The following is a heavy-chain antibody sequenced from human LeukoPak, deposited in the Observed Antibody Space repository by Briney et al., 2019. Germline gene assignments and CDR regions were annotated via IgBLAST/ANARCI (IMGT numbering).Heavy chain of an antibody. CDR2: IYYSGST. D-gene: IGHD3-22*01. CDR3: ASSPSGYWWNFDC. V-gene: IGHV4-39*01. J-gene: IGHJ4*02. Sequence: SETLSLTCAVSGGSISSTTSYWGWIRQPPGKGLEWIGRIYYSGSTFYNPSLKSRVTISVDTSKNQLSLRLSSVTAADTAVYYCASSPSGYWWNFDCWGQGTLVTVSS. CDR1: GGSISSTTSY.